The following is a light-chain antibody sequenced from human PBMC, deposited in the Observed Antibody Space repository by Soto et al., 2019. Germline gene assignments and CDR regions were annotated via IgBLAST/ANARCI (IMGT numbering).Light chain of an antibody. J-gene: IGKJ1*01. CDR1: QSISSW. Sequence: DIQMTQSPSTLSASVGDRVTITCRASQSISSWLAWYQQKPGKAPKLLIYDASSLESGVPSRFSGSGSGTEFTLTISSLQPDDFATYCCQQYNSYSRTFGQGTNVDI. CDR3: QQYNSYSRT. CDR2: DAS. V-gene: IGKV1-5*01.